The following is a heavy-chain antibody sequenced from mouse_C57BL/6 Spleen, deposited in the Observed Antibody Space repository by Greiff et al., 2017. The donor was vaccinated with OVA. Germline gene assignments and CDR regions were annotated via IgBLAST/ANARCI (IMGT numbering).Heavy chain of an antibody. CDR3: ARETTVEEYFDV. V-gene: IGHV3-5*01. D-gene: IGHD1-1*01. CDR1: GISITTGNYR. CDR2: IYYSGTI. J-gene: IGHJ1*03. Sequence: DVKLQESGPGLVKPSQTVFLTCTVTGISITTGNYRWSWIRQFPGNKLEWIGYIYYSGTITYNPSLTSRTTITRDTPKNQFFLEMNSLTAEDTATYYCARETTVEEYFDVWGTGTTVTVSS.